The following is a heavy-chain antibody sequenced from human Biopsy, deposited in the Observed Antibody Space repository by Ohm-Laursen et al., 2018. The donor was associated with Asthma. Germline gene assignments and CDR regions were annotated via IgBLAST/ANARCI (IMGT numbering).Heavy chain of an antibody. Sequence: GTLSLTCTVSGGSITSSSYYWGWIRQPPGKGMEWIGSMYHSGSPYYHPSFKSRATIAVDMSKNQLALKMSSVTAADTAVYFCVRHQYSSSWSTFDYWGQGALVTVSS. CDR2: MYHSGSP. V-gene: IGHV4-39*01. CDR3: VRHQYSSSWSTFDY. CDR1: GGSITSSSYY. J-gene: IGHJ4*02. D-gene: IGHD3-22*01.